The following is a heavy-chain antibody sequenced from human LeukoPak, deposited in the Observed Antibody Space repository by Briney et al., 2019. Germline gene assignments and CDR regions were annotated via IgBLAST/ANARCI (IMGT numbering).Heavy chain of an antibody. CDR3: ASGDSRYCSGGSCYLLGY. D-gene: IGHD2-15*01. CDR1: GGSISSGGYS. V-gene: IGHV4-30-2*01. CDR2: IYHSGST. J-gene: IGHJ4*02. Sequence: PSQTLSLTCAVSGGSISSGGYSWSWIRQPPGKGLEWIGYIYHSGSTYYNPSLKSRVTISVDRSKNQFSLKLSSVTAADTAVYYCASGDSRYCSGGSCYLLGYWGQGTLVTVSS.